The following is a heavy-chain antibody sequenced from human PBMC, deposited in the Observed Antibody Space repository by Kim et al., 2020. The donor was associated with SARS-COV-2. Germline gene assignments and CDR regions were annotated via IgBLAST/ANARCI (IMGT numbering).Heavy chain of an antibody. V-gene: IGHV1-69*13. Sequence: SVKVSCKASGGTFSSYAISWVRQAPGQGLEWMGGIIPIFGTANYAQKFQGRVTITADESTSTAYMELSSLRSEDTAVYYCARRLYYYDSSGYFSHEWPPFDYWGQGTLVTVSS. CDR3: ARRLYYYDSSGYFSHEWPPFDY. CDR1: GGTFSSYA. CDR2: IIPIFGTA. J-gene: IGHJ4*02. D-gene: IGHD3-22*01.